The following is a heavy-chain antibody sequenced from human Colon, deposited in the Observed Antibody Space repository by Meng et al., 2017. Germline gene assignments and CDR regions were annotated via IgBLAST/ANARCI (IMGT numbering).Heavy chain of an antibody. CDR3: VSRIGGSSETDF. V-gene: IGHV4-39*07. J-gene: IGHJ1*01. D-gene: IGHD1-26*01. Sequence: SVPGRGNTPEPLLLSFPVSDASIAKKNYYWVWIRQPPWNGLEWIGNIYYTEATYYNPSLKGRVTIPLDTSKNQFSLNLNAVTAADTAVYYCVSRIGGSSETDFWGQGTLVTVSS. CDR1: DASIAKKNYY. CDR2: IYYTEAT.